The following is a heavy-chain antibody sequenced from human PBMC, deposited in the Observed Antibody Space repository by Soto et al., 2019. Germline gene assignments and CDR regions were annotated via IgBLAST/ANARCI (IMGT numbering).Heavy chain of an antibody. J-gene: IGHJ4*02. CDR3: ARSRDYGDYYFDY. D-gene: IGHD4-17*01. CDR1: GFTFSSYG. V-gene: IGHV3-33*01. Sequence: QVQLVESGGGVVQPGRSLRLSCAASGFTFSSYGMHWVRQAPGKGLEWVAVIWYDGSNKYYADSVKGRFTISRDNSKNTLYLQMNSLRAEDTAVYYCARSRDYGDYYFDYWGQGTLVTVSS. CDR2: IWYDGSNK.